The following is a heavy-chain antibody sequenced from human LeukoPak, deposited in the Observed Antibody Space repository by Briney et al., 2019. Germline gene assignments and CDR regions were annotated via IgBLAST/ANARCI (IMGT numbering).Heavy chain of an antibody. CDR2: IASDGGST. D-gene: IGHD3-22*01. J-gene: IGHJ4*02. CDR1: GFTFSSYW. Sequence: GGSLRLSCAASGFTFSSYWMNWVRQAPGKGLVWVSRIASDGGSTTYADSVKGRFSISRDNAKNTLYLQMNSLRAEDTAVYYCARGVDYYENSGTIDYWGQGTLVTVSS. CDR3: ARGVDYYENSGTIDY. V-gene: IGHV3-74*01.